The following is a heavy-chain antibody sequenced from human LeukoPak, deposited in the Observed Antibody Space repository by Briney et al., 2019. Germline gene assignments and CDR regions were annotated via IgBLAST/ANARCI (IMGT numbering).Heavy chain of an antibody. CDR2: ISSSGSA. Sequence: PSETLSLTCSVSGDSLGIYKWSWIRQPPGKGLEWIAHISSSGSAIYNPSLKSRVSTAVDTSKNQFSLRMTSVTAADTAVYYCAREWSGFDFWGQGTMVTVSS. CDR3: AREWSGFDF. D-gene: IGHD2-15*01. CDR1: GDSLGIYK. V-gene: IGHV4-59*01. J-gene: IGHJ3*01.